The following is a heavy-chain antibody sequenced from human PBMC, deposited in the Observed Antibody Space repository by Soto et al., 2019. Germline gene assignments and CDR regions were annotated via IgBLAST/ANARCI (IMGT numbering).Heavy chain of an antibody. CDR1: GYTFTSYD. V-gene: IGHV1-8*01. CDR3: ARGPLWFGEPTYYYYYYYMDV. J-gene: IGHJ6*03. CDR2: MNPNSGNT. D-gene: IGHD3-10*01. Sequence: ASVKVSCKASGYTFTSYDINWVRQATGQGLEWMGWMNPNSGNTGYAQKFQGRVTMTRNTSISTAYMELSSLRSEDTAVYYCARGPLWFGEPTYYYYYYYMDVWGKGTTVTVSS.